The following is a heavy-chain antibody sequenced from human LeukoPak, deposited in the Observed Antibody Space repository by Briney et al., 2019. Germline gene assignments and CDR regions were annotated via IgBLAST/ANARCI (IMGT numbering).Heavy chain of an antibody. D-gene: IGHD3-22*01. CDR1: GGSFSGYY. J-gene: IGHJ4*02. CDR2: INHSGST. Sequence: SETLSLTCAVYGGSFSGYYWSWIRQPPGKGLEWIGEINHSGSTNYNPSLKRRVTISVDTSTSQFSLKLSSVTAADTAVYYCARGRRYYASSGYYYVFDYCGQGTLVTVSS. CDR3: ARGRRYYASSGYYYVFDY. V-gene: IGHV4-34*01.